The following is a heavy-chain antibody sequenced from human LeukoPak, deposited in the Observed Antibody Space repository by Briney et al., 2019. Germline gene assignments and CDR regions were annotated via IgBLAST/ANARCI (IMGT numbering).Heavy chain of an antibody. D-gene: IGHD7-27*01. J-gene: IGHJ4*02. CDR1: GFTFSSYA. CDR3: AKVQLGIGVDY. V-gene: IGHV3-23*01. Sequence: GGSLRLSCAASGFTFSSYAMSWVRQAPGRGLEWVSGISDGGSRTYYADSVKGRFTISRDDSKNTLYLQMNSLRAEDTAVYYCAKVQLGIGVDYWGQGTLVTVSS. CDR2: ISDGGSRT.